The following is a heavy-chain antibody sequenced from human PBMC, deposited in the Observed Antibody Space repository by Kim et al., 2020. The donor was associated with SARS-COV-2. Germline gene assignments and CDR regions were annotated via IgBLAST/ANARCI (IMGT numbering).Heavy chain of an antibody. D-gene: IGHD3-22*01. V-gene: IGHV3-13*01. CDR3: ARVNESSGYYYFDY. CDR1: GFTFSSYD. CDR2: IGTAGDT. J-gene: IGHJ4*02. Sequence: GGSLRLSCAASGFTFSSYDMHWVRQATGKGLEWVSAIGTAGDTYYPGSVKGRFTISRENAKNSLYLQMNSLRAGDTAVYYCARVNESSGYYYFDYWGQGTLVTVSS.